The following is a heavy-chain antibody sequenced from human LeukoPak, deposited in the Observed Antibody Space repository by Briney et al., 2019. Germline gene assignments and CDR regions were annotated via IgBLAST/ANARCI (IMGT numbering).Heavy chain of an antibody. V-gene: IGHV4-31*03. CDR1: GGSISSGGYY. CDR3: ARDGVDYDILTGYKYYYGMDV. Sequence: PSETLSLTCTVSGGSISSGGYYWSWIRQHPGKGLEWIGYIYYSGSTYYNPSLKSRVTISVDTSKNQFSLKLSSVTAADTAVYYCARDGVDYDILTGYKYYYGMDVWGQGTTVTVSS. J-gene: IGHJ6*02. D-gene: IGHD3-9*01. CDR2: IYYSGST.